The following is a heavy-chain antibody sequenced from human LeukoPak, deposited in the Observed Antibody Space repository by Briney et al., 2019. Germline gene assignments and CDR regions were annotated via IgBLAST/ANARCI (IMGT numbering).Heavy chain of an antibody. CDR3: ARPGGRYYDSRDYYFDY. CDR2: ISTTSTYI. Sequence: GGSLRLSCAASGFTFSSYSMAWVRQAPGKGLEWVSSISTTSTYIFYGDSVKGRFTISRDNSKNTLYLQMNSLRAEDTAVYYCARPGGRYYDSRDYYFDYWGQGTLVTVSS. D-gene: IGHD3-22*01. CDR1: GFTFSSYS. J-gene: IGHJ4*02. V-gene: IGHV3-21*01.